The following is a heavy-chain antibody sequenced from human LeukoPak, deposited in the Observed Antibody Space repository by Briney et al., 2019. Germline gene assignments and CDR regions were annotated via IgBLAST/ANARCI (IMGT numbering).Heavy chain of an antibody. CDR2: IKQDGSEK. J-gene: IGHJ5*02. V-gene: IGHV3-7*04. D-gene: IGHD4-17*01. CDR3: AREFSDYPTNWFDP. CDR1: GFTFSSFW. Sequence: GGSLRLSCAASGFTFSSFWMAWVRQAPGKGLEWVANIKQDGSEKYYVDSVRGRFSISRDNANNSLYLQMNSLRAEDTAVYYCAREFSDYPTNWFDPWGRGTQVTVSS.